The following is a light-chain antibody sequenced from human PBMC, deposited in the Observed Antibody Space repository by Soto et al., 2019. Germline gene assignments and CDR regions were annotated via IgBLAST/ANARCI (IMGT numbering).Light chain of an antibody. CDR2: DAS. V-gene: IGKV1-5*01. CDR3: QHSGT. Sequence: DIQMTPSPSTLSASVGDRVTITCRASQSISSWLAWYQQKPGKAPKLLIYDASSLESGVPSRFSGSGSGTEFTLTISSLQPDDFATYYCQHSGTFGQGTKVEIK. J-gene: IGKJ1*01. CDR1: QSISSW.